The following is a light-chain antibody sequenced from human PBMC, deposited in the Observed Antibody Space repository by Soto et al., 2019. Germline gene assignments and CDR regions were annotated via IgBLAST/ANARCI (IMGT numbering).Light chain of an antibody. V-gene: IGKV3-11*01. CDR2: DAS. CDR3: QQRREWPRT. Sequence: EIVLTQSPATLSLSPGERATLSCRASQSISSSLAWYQQKPGQAPRLLICDASTRATGFPARFSGSGSGTDFTLTIGSLEPEDFAVYYCQQRREWPRTFGQGTKVDIK. J-gene: IGKJ1*01. CDR1: QSISSS.